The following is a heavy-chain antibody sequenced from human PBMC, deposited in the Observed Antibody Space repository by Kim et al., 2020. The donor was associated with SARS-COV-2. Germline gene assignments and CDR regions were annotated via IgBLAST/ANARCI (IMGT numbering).Heavy chain of an antibody. J-gene: IGHJ4*02. CDR2: GAT. Sequence: GATSYAQRFQGRVTMTRDTSISTVYMELSGLTSDDTSVYYCARNYGDLDFWGQGTLVTVSS. D-gene: IGHD4-17*01. V-gene: IGHV1-2*02. CDR3: ARNYGDLDF.